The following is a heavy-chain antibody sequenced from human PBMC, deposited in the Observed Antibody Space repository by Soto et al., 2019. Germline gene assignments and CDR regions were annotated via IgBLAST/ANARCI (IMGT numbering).Heavy chain of an antibody. CDR3: ARDGMTTQTFDV. CDR1: GGSISSGDYY. D-gene: IGHD3-16*01. CDR2: IYYSGST. V-gene: IGHV4-30-4*01. J-gene: IGHJ6*02. Sequence: NLSLTCTVSGGSISSGDYYWSWIRQPTGKGLEWIGYIYYSGSTYYNPSLKSRVTMSVDTSKNQFSLKLSSVTAADTAVYYCARDGMTTQTFDVWGQGTTVTVSS.